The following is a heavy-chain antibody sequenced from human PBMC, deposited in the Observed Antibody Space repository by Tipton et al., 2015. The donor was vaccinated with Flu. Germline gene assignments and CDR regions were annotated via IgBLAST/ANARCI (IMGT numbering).Heavy chain of an antibody. J-gene: IGHJ6*03. CDR1: GGSISSGSYY. D-gene: IGHD3-3*01. CDR2: IYYSGST. V-gene: IGHV4-61*01. Sequence: TLSLTCTVSGGSISSGSYYWSWIRQPPGKGLEWIGYIYYSGSTNYNPSLKSRVTISVDTSKNQFSLKLSSVTAADTAVYYCARDQNDFWSGYWGDYYYYYMDVWGKGTTVTVSS. CDR3: ARDQNDFWSGYWGDYYYYYMDV.